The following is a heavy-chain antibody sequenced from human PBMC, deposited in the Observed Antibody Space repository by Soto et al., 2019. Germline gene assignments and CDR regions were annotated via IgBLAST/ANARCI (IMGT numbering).Heavy chain of an antibody. J-gene: IGHJ5*02. CDR1: GFTFNNYN. D-gene: IGHD6-13*01. V-gene: IGHV3-21*01. CDR2: ISTTGAYI. CDR3: ARDSSSWSIWFDP. Sequence: KPGGSLRLSCAASGFTFNNYNMNWVRQAPGKGLGWVSSISTTGAYIQYADSVKGRFTISRDNAKNSLYLQMNSLRAEDTAVYYCARDSSSWSIWFDPWGQGTLVTVSS.